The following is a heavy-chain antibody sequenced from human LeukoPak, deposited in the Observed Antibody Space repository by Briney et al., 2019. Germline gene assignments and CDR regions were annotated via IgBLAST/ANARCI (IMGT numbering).Heavy chain of an antibody. Sequence: SVKVSCKASGGTFSSYAISWVRQAPGQGLEWMGGIIPIFGTANYAQKFQGRVTITADESTSTAYMELSGLRSEDTAVYYCARSPDPYYGPAGNDYWGQGTLVTVSS. D-gene: IGHD6-13*01. V-gene: IGHV1-69*13. CDR3: ARSPDPYYGPAGNDY. J-gene: IGHJ4*02. CDR1: GGTFSSYA. CDR2: IIPIFGTA.